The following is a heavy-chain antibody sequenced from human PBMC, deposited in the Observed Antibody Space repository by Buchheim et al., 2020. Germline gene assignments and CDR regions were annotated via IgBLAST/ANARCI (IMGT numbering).Heavy chain of an antibody. V-gene: IGHV1-2*06. Sequence: QVQLVQSGAEVKKPGASVKVSCKASGYTFTGYYMHWVRQAPGQGLEWMGRTNPNSGGTNYAQKFQGRVTMTRDTSISTAHMELSRLRSDDTAVYYCAVRHEEYSSSSYYYYGMDVWGQGTT. D-gene: IGHD6-6*01. CDR2: TNPNSGGT. J-gene: IGHJ6*02. CDR1: GYTFTGYY. CDR3: AVRHEEYSSSSYYYYGMDV.